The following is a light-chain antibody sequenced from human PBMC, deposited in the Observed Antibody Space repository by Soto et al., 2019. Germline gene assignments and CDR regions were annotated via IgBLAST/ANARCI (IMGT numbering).Light chain of an antibody. CDR2: HGS. CDR1: QSVNSNY. J-gene: IGKJ1*01. CDR3: QQYGLSPKT. Sequence: DIVLTQSPGTLSLSPGERATLSCRASQSVNSNYLAWYQQKPGQAPRLLLYHGSTRATGIPDRFSGSGSGTDFTLTISRLEPEDFAVYYCQQYGLSPKTFGQGTKVEVK. V-gene: IGKV3-20*01.